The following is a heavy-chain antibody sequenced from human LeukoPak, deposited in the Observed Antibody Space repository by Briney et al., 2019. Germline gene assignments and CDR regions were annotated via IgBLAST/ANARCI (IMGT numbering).Heavy chain of an antibody. D-gene: IGHD4-17*01. CDR1: GYSFIGYY. Sequence: GASVKVSCKASGYSFIGYYIHWVRQAPGQGLEWMGWISAYNGNTNYAQKLQGRVTMTTDTSTSTAYMELRSLRSDDTAVYYCARGGGYGDYTYYWGQGTLVTVSS. CDR3: ARGGGYGDYTYY. CDR2: ISAYNGNT. V-gene: IGHV1-18*04. J-gene: IGHJ4*02.